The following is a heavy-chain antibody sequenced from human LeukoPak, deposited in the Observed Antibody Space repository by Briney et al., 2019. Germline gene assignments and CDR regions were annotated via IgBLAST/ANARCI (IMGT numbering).Heavy chain of an antibody. J-gene: IGHJ3*02. Sequence: PGGSLRLSCAASGFTFSNYAINWVRQAAGKGLEWVSGISDSGRNTFYADSVKGRFTISRDNSKYTLYLQRNSLRADDTAVYYCARSLEDKYSPDDFDIWGQGTMVTVSS. CDR2: ISDSGRNT. V-gene: IGHV3-23*01. CDR3: ARSLEDKYSPDDFDI. D-gene: IGHD2-15*01. CDR1: GFTFSNYA.